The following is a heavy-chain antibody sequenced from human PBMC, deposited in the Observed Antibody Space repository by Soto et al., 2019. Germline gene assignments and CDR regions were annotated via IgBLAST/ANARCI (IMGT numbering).Heavy chain of an antibody. V-gene: IGHV1-18*01. CDR2: ISAYNGNT. CDR3: ATFNYGSGINWFDP. Sequence: ASVKVSCKASGYTFTSYGFSWVRQAPGQGLEWMGWISAYNGNTNYAQKLQGRVTMTTDTSTSTAYMELRSLRSEDTAVYYCATFNYGSGINWFDPWGQGTLVTVSS. CDR1: GYTFTSYG. D-gene: IGHD3-10*01. J-gene: IGHJ5*02.